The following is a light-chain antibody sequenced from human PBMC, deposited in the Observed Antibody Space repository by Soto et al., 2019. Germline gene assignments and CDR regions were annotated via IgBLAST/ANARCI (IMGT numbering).Light chain of an antibody. J-gene: IGKJ2*01. CDR2: GAS. V-gene: IGKV3-20*01. CDR3: QVSGRSALYT. Sequence: EIVLTQSPGTLSLSPGERATLFCRASQSVSSSSLAWYQQKRGQDPRLLIYGASSRATGIPDRFSGSGSGTDFTLTISRLEPEDFAVYYCQVSGRSALYTFGQGTRLEIK. CDR1: QSVSSSS.